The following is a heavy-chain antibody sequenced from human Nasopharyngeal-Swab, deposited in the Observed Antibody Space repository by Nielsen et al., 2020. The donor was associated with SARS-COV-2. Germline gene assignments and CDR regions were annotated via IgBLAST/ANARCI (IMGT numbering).Heavy chain of an antibody. CDR1: GFTFSRYI. CDR2: ISYDGSNK. J-gene: IGHJ4*02. CDR3: ASTPLDSSGYYYAFHY. V-gene: IGHV3-30-3*01. Sequence: GESLKISCAASGFTFSRYIMNWVRQAPGKGLEWVAVISYDGSNKYYADSVKGRFTISRDISKNTLYLQMNSLRAEDTAVFYCASTPLDSSGYYYAFHYWGRGTLVTVSS. D-gene: IGHD3-22*01.